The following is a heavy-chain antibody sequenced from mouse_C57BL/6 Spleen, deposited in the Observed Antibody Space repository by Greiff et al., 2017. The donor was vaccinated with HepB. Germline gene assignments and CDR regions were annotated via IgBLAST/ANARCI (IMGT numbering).Heavy chain of an antibody. CDR3: TTDDYDGGYAMDY. CDR2: IDPENGDT. CDR1: GFNIKDDY. D-gene: IGHD2-4*01. Sequence: VQLQQSGAELVRPGASVKLSCTASGFNIKDDYMHWVKQRPEQGLEWIGWIDPENGDTEYASKFQGKATITADTSSNTAYLQLSSLTSEDTAVYYCTTDDYDGGYAMDYWGQGTSVTVSS. V-gene: IGHV14-4*01. J-gene: IGHJ4*01.